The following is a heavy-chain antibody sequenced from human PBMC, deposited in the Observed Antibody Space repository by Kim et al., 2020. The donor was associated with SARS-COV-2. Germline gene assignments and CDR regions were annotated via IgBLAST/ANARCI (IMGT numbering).Heavy chain of an antibody. V-gene: IGHV1-69*01. CDR3: ARSIGYDSYYYYGMDV. Sequence: KFQCRVTITADESTSTAYMELSSLRSEDTAVYYCARSIGYDSYYYYGMDVWGQGTTVTVSS. D-gene: IGHD5-12*01. J-gene: IGHJ6*02.